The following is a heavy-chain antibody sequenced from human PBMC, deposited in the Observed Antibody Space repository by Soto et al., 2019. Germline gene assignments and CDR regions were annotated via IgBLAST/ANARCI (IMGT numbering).Heavy chain of an antibody. Sequence: EVQLVESGGGLVQPGGSLRVSCAASGFTFSTYSMNWVRQAPGKGLEWVSYISGSGTTLYYADSVKGRFTISRDNAKNSLDLQMKRLRAEDMAVYYCASYVSHWGSYPYYFDYWGQGTLVTVSS. CDR2: ISGSGTTL. V-gene: IGHV3-48*01. J-gene: IGHJ4*02. CDR3: ASYVSHWGSYPYYFDY. CDR1: GFTFSTYS. D-gene: IGHD3-16*01.